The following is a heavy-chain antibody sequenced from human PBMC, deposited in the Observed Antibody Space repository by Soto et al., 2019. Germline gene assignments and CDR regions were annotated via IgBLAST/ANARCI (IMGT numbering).Heavy chain of an antibody. CDR3: ATDHITTVTTEYFQH. J-gene: IGHJ1*01. CDR1: GYTLTELS. D-gene: IGHD4-17*01. Sequence: ASVKVSCKVSGYTLTELSMHWVRQAPGKGLERMGGFDPEDGETIYAQKFQGRVTMTEDTSTDTAYMELSSLRSEDTAVYYCATDHITTVTTEYFQHWGQGTLVTVSS. V-gene: IGHV1-24*01. CDR2: FDPEDGET.